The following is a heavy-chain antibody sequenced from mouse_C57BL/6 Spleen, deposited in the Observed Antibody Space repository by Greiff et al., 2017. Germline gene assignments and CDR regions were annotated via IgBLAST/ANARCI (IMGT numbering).Heavy chain of an antibody. CDR2: ISYDGSN. CDR3: ARIYDGYSIDY. V-gene: IGHV3-6*01. D-gene: IGHD2-3*01. Sequence: EVQVVESGPGLVKPSQSLSLTCSVTGYSITSGYYWNWIRQFPGNKLEWMGYISYDGSNNYNPSLKNRISSTRDTSKNQFFLKLHSVTTEDTATYYGARIYDGYSIDYWGQGTTLTVSS. J-gene: IGHJ2*01. CDR1: GYSITSGYY.